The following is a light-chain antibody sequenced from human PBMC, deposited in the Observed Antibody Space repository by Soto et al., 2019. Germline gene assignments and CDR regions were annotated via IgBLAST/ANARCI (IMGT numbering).Light chain of an antibody. Sequence: DIPMTQSPSSLSASVGERVTITCRASQSISEYLNWYQQKPGKAPKLVIFSASTLQRGVPVRFSGSGSGTEFTLTISSLEAEDFGTYYCQQGYSTPLTFGGGTKVEI. CDR3: QQGYSTPLT. CDR1: QSISEY. CDR2: SAS. J-gene: IGKJ4*01. V-gene: IGKV1-39*01.